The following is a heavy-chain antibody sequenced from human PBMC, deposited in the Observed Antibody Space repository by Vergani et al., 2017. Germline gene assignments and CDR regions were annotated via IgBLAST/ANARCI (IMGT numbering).Heavy chain of an antibody. CDR3: ARDMPPSFYYDSSGYLGFDY. J-gene: IGHJ4*02. CDR1: GGSISSSSYY. D-gene: IGHD3-22*01. Sequence: QLQLQESGPGLVKPSETLSLTCTVSGGSISSSSYYWGWIRQPPGKGLEWIGSIYYSGSTYYNPSLKSRVTISVDTAKNQFSLKLSSVTAADTAVYYCARDMPPSFYYDSSGYLGFDYWGQGTLVTVSS. CDR2: IYYSGST. V-gene: IGHV4-39*07.